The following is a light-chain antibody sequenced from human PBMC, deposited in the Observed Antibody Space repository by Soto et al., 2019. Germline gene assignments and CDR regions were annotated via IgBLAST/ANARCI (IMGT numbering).Light chain of an antibody. J-gene: IGKJ4*01. CDR2: TAS. Sequence: DIQMTQSPSTLSASVGGRVTITCRASQSISSWLAWYQQKPGKAPKLMISTASSLQSGVPSRFSGSGSGTEFTLTISSLQPEDFATYYCQQANSFPLTFGGGTKVDIK. CDR3: QQANSFPLT. V-gene: IGKV1-12*01. CDR1: QSISSW.